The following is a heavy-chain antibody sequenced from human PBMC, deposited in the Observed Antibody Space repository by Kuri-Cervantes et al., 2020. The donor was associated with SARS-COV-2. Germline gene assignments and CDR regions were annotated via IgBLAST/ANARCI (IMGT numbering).Heavy chain of an antibody. V-gene: IGHV3-11*05. CDR1: GFTFSDYY. CDR2: ISSSSSYT. Sequence: GESLKISCAASGFTFSDYYMSWIRQAPGKGLEWVSYISSSSSYTNYADSVKGRFTISRDNAKNSLYLQMNSLRAEDTALYYCAKDMGSGSYFSENAFDIWGQGTMVTVSS. CDR3: AKDMGSGSYFSENAFDI. J-gene: IGHJ3*02. D-gene: IGHD3-10*01.